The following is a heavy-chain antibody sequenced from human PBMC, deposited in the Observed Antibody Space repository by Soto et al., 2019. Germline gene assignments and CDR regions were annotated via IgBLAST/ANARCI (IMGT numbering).Heavy chain of an antibody. V-gene: IGHV2-5*02. D-gene: IGHD5-18*01. CDR1: GFSLSTNGVG. J-gene: IGHJ3*02. CDR3: AHRTDTPMADAFDI. Sequence: QITLKESGPTLVKPTQTLTLTCTFSGFSLSTNGVGVGWIRQPPGKALEWLAHIYWDDDKHYSPSLKNRVTITKDTSKNQVVLTLPNMDPVDTATYYCAHRTDTPMADAFDIWGQGTMVTVSS. CDR2: IYWDDDK.